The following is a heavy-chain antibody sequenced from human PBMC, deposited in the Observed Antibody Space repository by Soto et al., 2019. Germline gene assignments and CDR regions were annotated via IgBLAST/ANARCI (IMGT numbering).Heavy chain of an antibody. D-gene: IGHD6-19*01. Sequence: QVQLQESGPRLVKPSETLSLTCTVSGGSISGYYWSWIRQPPGKGPEWIGNIYYTGSTIYNPPFKSRLTISVDMSKNQFSLNLTLMTAADTAMYYCARKSYSSGWYDSWGQGILVTVSS. CDR3: ARKSYSSGWYDS. CDR2: IYYTGST. V-gene: IGHV4-59*01. J-gene: IGHJ5*01. CDR1: GGSISGYY.